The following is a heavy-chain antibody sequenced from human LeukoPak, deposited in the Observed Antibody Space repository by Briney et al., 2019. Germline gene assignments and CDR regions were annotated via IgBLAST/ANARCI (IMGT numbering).Heavy chain of an antibody. CDR1: GFILSNHW. CDR3: ARNNDMDV. V-gene: IGHV3-7*03. D-gene: IGHD1/OR15-1a*01. Sequence: GGSLRLSCAASGFILSNHWMTWVRQAPGKGPEWVANMNKDGSEKYYVDSVKGRFTISRDTAKNSLYLQMDNLRAEDTALYYCARNNDMDVWGQGTTVIVSS. J-gene: IGHJ6*02. CDR2: MNKDGSEK.